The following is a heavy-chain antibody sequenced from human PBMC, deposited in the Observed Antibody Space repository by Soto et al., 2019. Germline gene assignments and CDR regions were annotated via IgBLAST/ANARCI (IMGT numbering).Heavy chain of an antibody. J-gene: IGHJ4*02. CDR3: ARAGGYGTEDY. CDR1: GGSISSGDYY. Sequence: SETLSLTCTVSGGSISSGDYYWSWIRQPPGKGLEWIGYIYYSGSTYYSPSLKSRVTISVDTSKNQFSLKLSSVTAADTAVYYCARAGGYGTEDYWGQGTLVTVSS. D-gene: IGHD4-17*01. V-gene: IGHV4-30-4*01. CDR2: IYYSGST.